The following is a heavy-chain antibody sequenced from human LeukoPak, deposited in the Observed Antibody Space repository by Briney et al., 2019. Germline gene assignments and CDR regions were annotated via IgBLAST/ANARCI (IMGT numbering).Heavy chain of an antibody. D-gene: IGHD2-21*02. CDR3: ARDRLEAVTDDDYFDY. CDR1: GFTFSNHG. J-gene: IGHJ4*02. CDR2: IWYDGSNK. V-gene: IGHV3-33*01. Sequence: PGRSLRLSCAASGFTFSNHGMHWVRQAPGKGPEWVALIWYDGSNKYYGDSVKGRFTISRDNSKNTVYLQMNSLRAEDTGVYYCARDRLEAVTDDDYFDYWGQGTLVTVPS.